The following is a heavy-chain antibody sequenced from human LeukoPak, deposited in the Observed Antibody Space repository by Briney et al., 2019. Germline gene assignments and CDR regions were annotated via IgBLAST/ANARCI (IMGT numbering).Heavy chain of an antibody. V-gene: IGHV1-46*01. J-gene: IGHJ4*02. CDR1: GYTFTSYY. D-gene: IGHD2-2*01. Sequence: GASVKVSCKTSGYTFTSYYIHWVRQAPGQGLEWMGMINPSGGSTDYAQKFQGRVTMTRDTSTSTVYMELSSLRSEDTAVYYCARQGRGVNQLLLYYFDYWGQGTLVTVSS. CDR2: INPSGGST. CDR3: ARQGRGVNQLLLYYFDY.